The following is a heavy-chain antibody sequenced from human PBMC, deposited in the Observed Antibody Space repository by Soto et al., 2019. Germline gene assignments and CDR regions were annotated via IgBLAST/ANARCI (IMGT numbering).Heavy chain of an antibody. CDR3: AREVGYGDFSAALLD. D-gene: IGHD4-17*01. J-gene: IGHJ4*02. CDR2: IITLFGTA. Sequence: VQLMQSGAEVKQPGSSVKVSCKASGGTFSSHSINWVRQAPGQGLEWMGGIITLFGTANYAQNYQGRVTISVDKYTSTASMELNSLRSDDTAVYYCAREVGYGDFSAALLDWGQGTLVSVSS. V-gene: IGHV1-69*06. CDR1: GGTFSSHS.